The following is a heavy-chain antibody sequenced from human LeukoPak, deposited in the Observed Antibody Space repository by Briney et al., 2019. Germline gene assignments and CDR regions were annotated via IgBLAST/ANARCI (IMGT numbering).Heavy chain of an antibody. CDR2: IYTSGST. V-gene: IGHV4-61*02. CDR1: GGSISSGSYY. CDR3: ARVISGDDAFDI. D-gene: IGHD7-27*01. J-gene: IGHJ3*02. Sequence: SQTLSLTCTVSGGSISSGSYYWSWIRQPAGKGLEWIGRIYTSGSTNYNPSLKSRVTISVDTSKNQFSLKLSSVTAADTAVYYCARVISGDDAFDIWGQGTMVTVSS.